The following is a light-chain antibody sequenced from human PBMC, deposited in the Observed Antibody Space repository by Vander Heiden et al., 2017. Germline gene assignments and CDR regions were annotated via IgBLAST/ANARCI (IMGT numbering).Light chain of an antibody. J-gene: IGKJ4*01. CDR3: QQYNNCPLT. CDR1: QSVSSN. Sequence: EIVMTQSPATLSVSQGERATLSCRASQSVSSNLAWYQQKPGQAPRLLIYGASTRATGIPARFSGSVSGTEFTLTISSLQSEDFAVYYCQQYNNCPLTFGGGTKVEIK. CDR2: GAS. V-gene: IGKV3-15*01.